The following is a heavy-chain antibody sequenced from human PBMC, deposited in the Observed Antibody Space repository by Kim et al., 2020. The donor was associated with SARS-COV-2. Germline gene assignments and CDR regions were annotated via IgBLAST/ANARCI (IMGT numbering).Heavy chain of an antibody. V-gene: IGHV4-34*01. CDR3: ARDSPVGANWFDP. J-gene: IGHJ5*02. Sequence: SNPSLKSRVTISVDTSKNQFSRKLSSVTAADTAVYYCARDSPVGANWFDPWGQGTLVTVSS. D-gene: IGHD3-16*01.